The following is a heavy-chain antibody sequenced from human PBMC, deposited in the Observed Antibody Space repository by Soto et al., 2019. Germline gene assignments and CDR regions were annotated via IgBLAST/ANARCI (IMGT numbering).Heavy chain of an antibody. J-gene: IGHJ6*02. CDR3: ARRGGSSSGYYYYAMGV. V-gene: IGHV4-31*03. CDR1: SDSMNSGGYY. D-gene: IGHD6-6*01. Sequence: PSETLSLTCSVSSDSMNSGGYYWSCIRQHPGKGLEWIGYIYSNGDTYYNPSLKSRVTISVDTSKNQFSLNLTSVTAADTAVYYCARRGGSSSGYYYYAMGVWGQGTTVTVSS. CDR2: IYSNGDT.